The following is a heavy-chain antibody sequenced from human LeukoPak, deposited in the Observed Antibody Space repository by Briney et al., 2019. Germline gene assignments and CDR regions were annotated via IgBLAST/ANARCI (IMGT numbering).Heavy chain of an antibody. Sequence: SETLSLTCSVSGGSISSYYWSWIRQPPGKGLEWIGNIFYTGSTKYNPSLKSRVTISVDTSKNQISLKLSSVIAADTAMYYCARSAHYYYDSAGYGVAFDVWGQGTMVTVSS. CDR2: IFYTGST. CDR3: ARSAHYYYDSAGYGVAFDV. D-gene: IGHD3-22*01. J-gene: IGHJ3*01. CDR1: GGSISSYY. V-gene: IGHV4-59*01.